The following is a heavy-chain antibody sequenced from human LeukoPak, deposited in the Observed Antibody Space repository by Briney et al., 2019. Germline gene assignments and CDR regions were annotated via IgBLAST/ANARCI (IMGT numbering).Heavy chain of an antibody. CDR2: ISWNSGSI. D-gene: IGHD2-2*01. CDR3: AKEYCSSTSCSGYFQH. Sequence: QPGGSLRLSCAASGFTFDDYAMHWVRQAPGKGLEWVSGISWNSGSIGYADSVKGRFTISRDNAKNFLYLQMNSLRAEDTALYYCAKEYCSSTSCSGYFQHWGQGTLVTVSS. V-gene: IGHV3-9*01. CDR1: GFTFDDYA. J-gene: IGHJ1*01.